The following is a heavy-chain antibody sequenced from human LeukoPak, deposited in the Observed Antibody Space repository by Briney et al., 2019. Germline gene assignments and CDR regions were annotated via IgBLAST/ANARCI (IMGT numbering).Heavy chain of an antibody. CDR2: IYYSGST. Sequence: SETLSLTCTVSGGSISSYYWSWIRQPPGKGLEWIGYIYYSGSTNYNPSLKSRVTISVDTSKNQFSLKLSSVTAADTAVYYCARVLDDSSGYHFDYWGQGTLVTVSS. CDR3: ARVLDDSSGYHFDY. CDR1: GGSISSYY. J-gene: IGHJ4*02. D-gene: IGHD3-22*01. V-gene: IGHV4-59*01.